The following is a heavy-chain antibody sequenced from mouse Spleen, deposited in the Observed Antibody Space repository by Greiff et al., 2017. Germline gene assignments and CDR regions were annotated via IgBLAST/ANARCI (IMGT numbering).Heavy chain of an antibody. Sequence: VQLQQSGPELVKPGASVKISCKASGYAFSSSWMNWVKQRPGKGLEWIGRIYPGDGDTNYNGKFKGKATLTADKSSSTAYMQLSSLTSEDSAVYFCALIYYDYDDYFDYWGQGTTLTVSS. CDR3: ALIYYDYDDYFDY. CDR1: GYAFSSSW. D-gene: IGHD2-4*01. CDR2: IYPGDGDT. J-gene: IGHJ2*01. V-gene: IGHV1-82*01.